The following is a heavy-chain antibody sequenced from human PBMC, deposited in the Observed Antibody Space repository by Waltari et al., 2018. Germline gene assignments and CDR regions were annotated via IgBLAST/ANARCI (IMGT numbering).Heavy chain of an antibody. CDR1: GYTFISYD. J-gene: IGHJ4*02. Sequence: QVQLAQSGAEVKKPGASVKVSCKASGYTFISYDINWVRQAAGQGLEWMGWMNPKSGNTGFAHKVKGRAAMTRNTSISTAYMELSSLRSEETAVYFCERGVRIVGTTTGNYYFDYWGQGSLVTASS. V-gene: IGHV1-8*01. D-gene: IGHD5-12*01. CDR2: MNPKSGNT. CDR3: ERGVRIVGTTTGNYYFDY.